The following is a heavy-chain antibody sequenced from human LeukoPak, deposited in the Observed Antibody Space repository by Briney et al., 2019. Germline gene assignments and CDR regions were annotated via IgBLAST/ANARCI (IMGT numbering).Heavy chain of an antibody. CDR2: INTNTGNP. D-gene: IGHD2-2*01. CDR1: GYTFTSYA. V-gene: IGHV7-4-1*02. J-gene: IGHJ4*02. CDR3: ATDIVVVLAGDYFDY. Sequence: ASVKVSCKASGYTFTSYAMNWVRQAPGQGLEWMGWINTNTGNPTYAQGFTGRFVFSLDTSVSTAYLQISSLKAEDTAVYYCATDIVVVLAGDYFDYWGQGTLVTVSS.